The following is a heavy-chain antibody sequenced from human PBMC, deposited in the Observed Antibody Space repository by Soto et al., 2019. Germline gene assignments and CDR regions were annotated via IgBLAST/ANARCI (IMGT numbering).Heavy chain of an antibody. D-gene: IGHD1-1*01. V-gene: IGHV1-8*01. CDR3: ARDKVVGATGN. CDR1: GSPSTSYN. J-gene: IGHJ4*02. Sequence: QVQLVQSGAEVKKPGASVKASCKASGSPSTSYNINWLRQATGQGLEWMGWMNPNGGKTVYAQKFKGRVTMTRNTSISTAYMELSSLRSEDTAVYYCARDKVVGATGNWGQGTLVTVSS. CDR2: MNPNGGKT.